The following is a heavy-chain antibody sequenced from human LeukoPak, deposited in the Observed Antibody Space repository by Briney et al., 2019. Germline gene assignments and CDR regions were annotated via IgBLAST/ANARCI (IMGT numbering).Heavy chain of an antibody. CDR1: GGSFSGYY. CDR3: ARGSDYDYIWGSYRHACFDY. Sequence: SETLSLTCAVYGGSFSGYYWRWIRQPPGKGLEWIGEINHSGSTNYNPSLKSRVTISVDTSKNQFSLKLSSVTAADTAVYYCARGSDYDYIWGSYRHACFDYSGQGTLVTVSS. CDR2: INHSGST. V-gene: IGHV4-34*01. J-gene: IGHJ4*02. D-gene: IGHD3-16*02.